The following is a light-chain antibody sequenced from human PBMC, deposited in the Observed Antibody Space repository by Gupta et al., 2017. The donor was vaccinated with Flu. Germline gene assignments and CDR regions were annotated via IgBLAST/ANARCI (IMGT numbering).Light chain of an antibody. CDR3: GSFSSGDPLFV. J-gene: IGLJ1*01. V-gene: IGLV2-14*01. CDR2: AVN. Sequence: QSGLTQPASVSGSPGQSITISCTGTDNDVGHYDLVSWYQQHPGKAPKLIIYAVNRRPSGVSDRFSGSKSGNTASLTIAGLQAEDETDYYCGSFSSGDPLFVFGHASKVTVL. CDR1: DNDVGHYDL.